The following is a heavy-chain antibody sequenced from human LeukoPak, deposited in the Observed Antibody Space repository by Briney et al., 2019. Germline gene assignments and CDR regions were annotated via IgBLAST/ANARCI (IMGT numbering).Heavy chain of an antibody. J-gene: IGHJ6*02. CDR1: GYTFTSYY. V-gene: IGHV1-18*04. CDR2: ISAYNGNT. Sequence: ASVKVSCKASGYTFTSYYMHWVRQAPGQGLEWMGWISAYNGNTNYAQKLQGRVTMTTDTSTSTAYMELRSLRSDDTAVYYCARTWGPTGMSDVWGQGTTVTVSS. CDR3: ARTWGPTGMSDV. D-gene: IGHD3-10*01.